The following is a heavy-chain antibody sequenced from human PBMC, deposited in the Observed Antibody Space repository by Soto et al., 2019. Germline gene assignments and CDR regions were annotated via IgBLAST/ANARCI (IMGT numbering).Heavy chain of an antibody. CDR2: IDPSDSYN. D-gene: IGHD3-22*01. CDR1: GYCCTNYC. CDR3: ARHRYYDSSGYLDTYDY. V-gene: IGHV5-10-1*01. Sequence: PGESVKVSSEGSGYCCTNYCISWVRQRLWKCLDWMGRIDPSDSYNNYSPSFQGHVTISADKSISTAYLQWSSLKASDTVMYYCARHRYYDSSGYLDTYDYWGQGTLVTVSS. J-gene: IGHJ4*02.